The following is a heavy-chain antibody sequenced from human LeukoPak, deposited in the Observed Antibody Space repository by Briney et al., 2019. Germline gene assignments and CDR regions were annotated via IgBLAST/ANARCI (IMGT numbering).Heavy chain of an antibody. CDR3: ARDWDSSGYPGNDAFDI. J-gene: IGHJ3*02. CDR1: GGTFSSYA. V-gene: IGHV1-69*05. Sequence: SVRVSCKASGGTFSSYAISWVRQAPGQGLEWMGRIIPIFGTANYAQKFQGRVTITTDESTSTAYMELSSLRSEDTAVYYCARDWDSSGYPGNDAFDIWGQGQWSPSLQ. CDR2: IIPIFGTA. D-gene: IGHD3-22*01.